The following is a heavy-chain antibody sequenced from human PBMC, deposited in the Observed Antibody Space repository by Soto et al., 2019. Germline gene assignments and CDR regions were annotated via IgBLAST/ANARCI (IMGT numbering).Heavy chain of an antibody. J-gene: IGHJ5*02. Sequence: QVQLQESGPGLVKPSQTLSLTCTVSGGSISSGGYYWSWIRQHPGKGLEWIGYIYYSGSTYYNPSLKSRVTISVDTSKNQFSLKLSSVTPADTAVYYCARDNSYGGSNWFDPWGQGTLVTVSS. CDR1: GGSISSGGYY. CDR3: ARDNSYGGSNWFDP. V-gene: IGHV4-31*03. CDR2: IYYSGST. D-gene: IGHD5-18*01.